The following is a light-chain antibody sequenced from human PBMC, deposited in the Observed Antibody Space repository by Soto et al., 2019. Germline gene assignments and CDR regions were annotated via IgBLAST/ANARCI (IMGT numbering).Light chain of an antibody. J-gene: IGKJ3*01. CDR2: AS. CDR1: QSVSDSY. CDR3: QHYGTSAL. V-gene: IGKV3-20*01. Sequence: EIVLTQSPGTLSLSPGERATLSCRASQSVSDSYLAWYQQKPGQAPRLLIYASSRATGIPDRFSGSGSGTDFALNISSLEPEDFAVYYCQHYGTSALFGPGTKVDIK.